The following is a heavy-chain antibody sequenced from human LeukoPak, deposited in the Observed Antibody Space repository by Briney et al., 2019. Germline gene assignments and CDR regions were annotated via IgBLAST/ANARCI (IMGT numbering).Heavy chain of an antibody. J-gene: IGHJ4*02. Sequence: GGSLTPSCAASGLTFDDYAMRWVRQAPGKGLEWVSGISWNSDNIAYADSVKGRFTISRANAKNFLYLQINGLTAEDMPLYYRAKGHRKTRHYDSSRYKDWGQGTLVTVSS. CDR3: AKGHRKTRHYDSSRYKD. V-gene: IGHV3-9*03. CDR1: GLTFDDYA. D-gene: IGHD3-22*01. CDR2: ISWNSDNI.